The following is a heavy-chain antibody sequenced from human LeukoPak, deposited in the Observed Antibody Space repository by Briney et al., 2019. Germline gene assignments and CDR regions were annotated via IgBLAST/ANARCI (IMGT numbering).Heavy chain of an antibody. V-gene: IGHV1-69*01. Sequence: SVKVSCKASGGTFSSYAISWVRQAPGQGLEWMGGIIPIFGTTNYAQKFQGRVTITADESTSTAYMELSSLRSEDTAVYYCARAEYPGYYYYGMDVWGQGTTVTVSS. D-gene: IGHD2/OR15-2a*01. CDR1: GGTFSSYA. J-gene: IGHJ6*02. CDR2: IIPIFGTT. CDR3: ARAEYPGYYYYGMDV.